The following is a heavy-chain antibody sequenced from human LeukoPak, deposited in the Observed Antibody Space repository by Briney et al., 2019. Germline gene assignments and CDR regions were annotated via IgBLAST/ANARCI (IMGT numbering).Heavy chain of an antibody. J-gene: IGHJ4*02. Sequence: GGSLRLSCAASGFTFSSYAMSWVRQAPGKGLEWVSSISSSSRYIYYADSVRGRFTISRDNAKNSLYLQMNSLRAEDTAVYYCARDAVVNYYGSGSPYDYWGQGMLVIVSS. D-gene: IGHD3-10*01. V-gene: IGHV3-21*01. CDR3: ARDAVVNYYGSGSPYDY. CDR1: GFTFSSYA. CDR2: ISSSSRYI.